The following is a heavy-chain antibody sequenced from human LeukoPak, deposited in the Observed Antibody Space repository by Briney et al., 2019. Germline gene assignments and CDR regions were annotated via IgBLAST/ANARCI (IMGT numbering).Heavy chain of an antibody. D-gene: IGHD1-14*01. Sequence: GGSLRLSCAASGFTFSSYSMNWVRQAPGKGLEWVSLISSSSSYIYYADSVKGRFTISRDNAKNSLSLQMNSLRAEDTAVYYCARSPAGANYYLDVWGKGTTVTISS. CDR3: ARSPAGANYYLDV. CDR2: ISSSSSYI. J-gene: IGHJ6*03. V-gene: IGHV3-21*01. CDR1: GFTFSSYS.